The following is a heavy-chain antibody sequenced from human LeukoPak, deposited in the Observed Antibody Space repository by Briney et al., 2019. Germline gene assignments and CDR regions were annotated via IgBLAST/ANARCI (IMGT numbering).Heavy chain of an antibody. V-gene: IGHV3-64*04. CDR1: GFTFITYA. J-gene: IGHJ4*02. CDR3: AKRDSSGWYDY. D-gene: IGHD6-19*01. CDR2: ISSNGGST. Sequence: GGSLRLSCSASGFTFITYAMHWVRQAPGKGLEYVSAISSNGGSTYYADSVKGRFTISRDNSKNTLYLQMNSLRAEDTAVYYWAKRDSSGWYDYWGQGTLVTVS.